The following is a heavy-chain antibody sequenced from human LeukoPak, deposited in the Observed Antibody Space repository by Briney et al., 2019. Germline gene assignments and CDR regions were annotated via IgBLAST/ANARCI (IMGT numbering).Heavy chain of an antibody. J-gene: IGHJ4*02. CDR2: IKQDGSEK. CDR1: GFTFSSYW. CDR3: ARVTYYYDSSGYYHFDY. Sequence: GGSLRLSCAASGFTFSSYWMSWVRQAPGKGLEWVANIKQDGSEKYYVDSVKGRFTISRDNAKNSLYLRMNSLRAEDTAVYYCARVTYYYDSSGYYHFDYWGQGTLVTVSS. D-gene: IGHD3-22*01. V-gene: IGHV3-7*04.